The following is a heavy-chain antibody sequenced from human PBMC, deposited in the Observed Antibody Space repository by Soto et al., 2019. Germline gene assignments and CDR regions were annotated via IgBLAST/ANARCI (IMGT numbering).Heavy chain of an antibody. CDR2: IRSKANSYAT. CDR3: TRHDSNYDFWSGSPPRYGMDV. CDR1: GFTFSGSA. V-gene: IGHV3-73*01. D-gene: IGHD3-3*01. J-gene: IGHJ6*02. Sequence: GGSLSLSCAASGFTFSGSAMHWVRQASGKGLEWVGRIRSKANSYATAYAASVKGRFTISRDDSKNTAYLQMNSLKTEDTAVYYCTRHDSNYDFWSGSPPRYGMDVWGQGTTVTVSS.